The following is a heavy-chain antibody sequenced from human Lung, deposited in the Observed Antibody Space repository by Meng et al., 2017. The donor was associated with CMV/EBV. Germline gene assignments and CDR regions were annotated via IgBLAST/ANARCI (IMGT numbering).Heavy chain of an antibody. CDR1: GFTFSSYS. D-gene: IGHD3-3*01. CDR3: ARIKYDFWGTNWFDP. J-gene: IGHJ5*02. CDR2: ISMSSSDI. Sequence: GESLKISCAASGFTFSSYSMNGVRQAPGKGLEWVSYISMSSSDIYYADSVKGRFTIPRDNDKKSLYLQMNSLRAEDTAVYYCARIKYDFWGTNWFDPWGQGTLVTVSS. V-gene: IGHV3-21*01.